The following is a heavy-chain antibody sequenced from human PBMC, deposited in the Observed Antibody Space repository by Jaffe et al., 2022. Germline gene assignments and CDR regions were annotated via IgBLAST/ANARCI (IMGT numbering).Heavy chain of an antibody. CDR2: IYHSGST. CDR3: ARESPFLLGELSLNFWSIPDYFDY. Sequence: QVQLQESGPGLVKPSETLSLTCAVSGYSISSGYYWGWIRQPPGKGLEWIGSIYHSGSTYYNPSLKSRVTISVDTSKNQFSLKLSSVTAADTAVYYCARESPFLLGELSLNFWSIPDYFDYWGQGTLVTVSS. CDR1: GYSISSGYY. D-gene: IGHD3-16*02. V-gene: IGHV4-38-2*02. J-gene: IGHJ4*02.